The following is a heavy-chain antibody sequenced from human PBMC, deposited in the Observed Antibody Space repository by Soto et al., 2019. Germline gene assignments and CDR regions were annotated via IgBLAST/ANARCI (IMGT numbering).Heavy chain of an antibody. CDR2: ISGSGGST. CDR3: ATLSDPPYSSSWYGRLDYYYYYMDV. J-gene: IGHJ6*03. Sequence: GGSLRLSCAASGFTFSSYAMSWVRQAPGKGLEWVSAISGSGGSTYYADFVKGRFTMSRDNSKNTLLLQMNSLGAEDTAVYYCATLSDPPYSSSWYGRLDYYYYYMDVWGKGTTVTVSS. D-gene: IGHD6-13*01. CDR1: GFTFSSYA. V-gene: IGHV3-23*01.